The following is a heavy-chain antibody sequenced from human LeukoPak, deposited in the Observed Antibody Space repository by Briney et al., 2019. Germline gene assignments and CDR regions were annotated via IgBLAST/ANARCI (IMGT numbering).Heavy chain of an antibody. CDR3: ASESLTAAGNYNWFDP. CDR2: FDPEDGET. Sequence: GASVKVSCKVSGYTLTELSMHWVRQAPGKGLEWMGGFDPEDGETIYAQKFQGRVTMTEDTSTDTAYMELSSLRSEDTAVYYCASESLTAAGNYNWFDPWGQGTLVTVSS. J-gene: IGHJ5*02. D-gene: IGHD6-13*01. CDR1: GYTLTELS. V-gene: IGHV1-24*01.